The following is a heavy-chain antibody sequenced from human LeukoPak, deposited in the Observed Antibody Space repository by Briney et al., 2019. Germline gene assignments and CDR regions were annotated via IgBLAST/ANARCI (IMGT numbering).Heavy chain of an antibody. CDR2: INHSGST. D-gene: IGHD1-20*01. CDR3: ARGSGITGTGRRPTLWYFDL. J-gene: IGHJ2*01. V-gene: IGHV4-34*01. Sequence: PSETLSLTCAVYGGSFSGYYWSWLRQPPGKGLEWIGEINHSGSTNYNPSLKSRVTISVDTSKNQFSLKLSSVTAADTAVYCCARGSGITGTGRRPTLWYFDLWGRGTLVTVSS. CDR1: GGSFSGYY.